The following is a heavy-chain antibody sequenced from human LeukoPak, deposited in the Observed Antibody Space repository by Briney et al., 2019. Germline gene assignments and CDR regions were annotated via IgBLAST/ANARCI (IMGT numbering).Heavy chain of an antibody. CDR2: ISSSGSTI. V-gene: IGHV3-48*03. CDR1: GSTFSSYE. D-gene: IGHD3-10*02. CDR3: AELGITMIGGA. Sequence: GGSLRLSCAASGSTFSSYEINWVRQAPGKGLEWISYISSSGSTIYYADSVKGRFTISRDNAKNSLYLQMNSLRAEDTAVYYCAELGITMIGGAWGEGTTVTISS. J-gene: IGHJ6*04.